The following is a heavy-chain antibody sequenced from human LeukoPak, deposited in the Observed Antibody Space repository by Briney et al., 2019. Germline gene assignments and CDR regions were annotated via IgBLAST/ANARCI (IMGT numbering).Heavy chain of an antibody. CDR2: ISAYNGNT. CDR3: ARWRYCSGGSCYRGLGWFDP. Sequence: ASVKVSCKASGYTFTSYGISWVRQAPGQGLEWMGWISAYNGNTNYAQKLQGRVTITTDTSTSTAYMELRSLRSDDTAVYYCARWRYCSGGSCYRGLGWFDPWGQGTLVTVSS. D-gene: IGHD2-15*01. CDR1: GYTFTSYG. V-gene: IGHV1-18*01. J-gene: IGHJ5*02.